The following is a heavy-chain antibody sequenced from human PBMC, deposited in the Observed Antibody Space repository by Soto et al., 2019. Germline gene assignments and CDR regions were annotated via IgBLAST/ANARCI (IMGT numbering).Heavy chain of an antibody. V-gene: IGHV4-39*01. D-gene: IGHD2-2*03. J-gene: IGHJ6*02. CDR1: GFSVRSSRSS. CDR3: ARLNGYCISTNCHGYNGMDV. Sequence: SETLSLIRTLTGFSVRSSRSSWGWIRQSPGKGLEWIGTIYSSENTYYNPSLLSRVTISVDTSKNEFSLRLGSVTAADTAVYYCARLNGYCISTNCHGYNGMDVWGQGTTVT. CDR2: IYSSENT.